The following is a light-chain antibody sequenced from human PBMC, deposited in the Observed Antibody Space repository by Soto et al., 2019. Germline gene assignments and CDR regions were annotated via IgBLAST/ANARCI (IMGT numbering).Light chain of an antibody. J-gene: IGKJ4*01. CDR2: EAS. CDR3: QQYVISPLT. CDR1: RSVSRNY. V-gene: IGKV3-20*01. Sequence: EVLLTQSHATLPLSPGGRATLSCKPSRSVSRNYLAWYQQKPGQAPRLLIYEASSRSTGIPDRFSGSASGTDFTLTISRLEPEDFAVYYCQQYVISPLTFGGGTKVDI.